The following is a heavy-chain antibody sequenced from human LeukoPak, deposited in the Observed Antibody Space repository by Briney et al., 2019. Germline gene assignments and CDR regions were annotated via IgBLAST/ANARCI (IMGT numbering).Heavy chain of an antibody. D-gene: IGHD2-15*01. CDR2: ISGSGGST. Sequence: PGGSLRLSCAVSGFTFSTYAMSWVRQAPGKGLEWVSAISGSGGSTYYADSVKGRFTISRGNSKNTLYLQMNSLRAEDTAIYYCAKVSGGNGYWGQGTLVTVSS. CDR3: AKVSGGNGY. V-gene: IGHV3-23*01. CDR1: GFTFSTYA. J-gene: IGHJ4*02.